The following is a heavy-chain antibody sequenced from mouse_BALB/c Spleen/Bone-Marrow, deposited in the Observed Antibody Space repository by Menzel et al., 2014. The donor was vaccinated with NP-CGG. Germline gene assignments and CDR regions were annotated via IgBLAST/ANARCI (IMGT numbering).Heavy chain of an antibody. D-gene: IGHD2-12*01. CDR2: IDYSGST. CDR1: GYSITSGYR. J-gene: IGHJ2*01. CDR3: ARSGGYYNFDY. Sequence: EVKLGESGPDLVKPSQSLSLTCTVTGYSITSGYRWHWIRQFPGNKLEWMGCIDYSGSTNYNPSLKSRISITRDTSKNQFFLQLNSVTTEDTATYHCARSGGYYNFDYWGQGTTLTVSS. V-gene: IGHV3-1*02.